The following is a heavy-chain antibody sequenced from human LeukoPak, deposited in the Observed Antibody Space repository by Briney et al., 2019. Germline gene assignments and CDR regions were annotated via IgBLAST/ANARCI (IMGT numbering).Heavy chain of an antibody. D-gene: IGHD2/OR15-2a*01. CDR1: GLTFSTYA. V-gene: IGHV3-23*01. Sequence: GGSLRLSCTASGLTFSTYALNWVRQTPGKGLELLSVISATCSTTYYADSVRGRFTISRDNSKNTLYLQMNSLRVEDTAVYYCAKDSQSVAFFLDDAFDLWGQGTIVTVSA. CDR3: AKDSQSVAFFLDDAFDL. J-gene: IGHJ3*01. CDR2: ISATCSTT.